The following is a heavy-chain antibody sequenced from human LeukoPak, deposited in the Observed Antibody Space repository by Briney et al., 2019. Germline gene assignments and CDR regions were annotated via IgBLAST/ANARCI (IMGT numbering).Heavy chain of an antibody. CDR1: GHTFTGYY. Sequence: ASVKVSCKASGHTFTGYYMHWVRQAPGQGLEWMGWMNPNSGNTGYAQKFQGRVTMTRNTSISTAYMELSSLRSEDTAVYYCARVWRSGGSCYSHWGQGTLVTVSS. J-gene: IGHJ4*02. D-gene: IGHD2-15*01. V-gene: IGHV1-8*02. CDR3: ARVWRSGGSCYSH. CDR2: MNPNSGNT.